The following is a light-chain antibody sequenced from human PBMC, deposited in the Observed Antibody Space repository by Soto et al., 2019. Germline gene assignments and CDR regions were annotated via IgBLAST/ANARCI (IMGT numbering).Light chain of an antibody. CDR1: QSISTW. V-gene: IGKV1-5*03. J-gene: IGKJ1*01. CDR2: KAS. CDR3: QQYNSYSRT. Sequence: DIQMTQSPSTLSASVGDRVTITCRASQSISTWLAWYQQTPGKAPKVLIYKASTLESGVPSRFSGSGSGTEFSLTFASLQPDEFATYYCQQYNSYSRTFGQGTKVEIK.